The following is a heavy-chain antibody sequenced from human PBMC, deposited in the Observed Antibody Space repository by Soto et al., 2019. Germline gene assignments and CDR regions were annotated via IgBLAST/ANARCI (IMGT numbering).Heavy chain of an antibody. CDR2: IFYSGST. CDR1: GSSISSSSYY. J-gene: IGHJ5*02. Sequence: QLQLQESGPGLVKPSETLSLTCTVSGSSISSSSYYWGWVRQPPGKGLEWIGSIFYSGSTYYNPSLKSRVTISVETSKNQCSLKLSSVTAADTAVYYCASPKIACYIWFDPWGQGTLVTVSS. D-gene: IGHD3-3*02. V-gene: IGHV4-39*01. CDR3: ASPKIACYIWFDP.